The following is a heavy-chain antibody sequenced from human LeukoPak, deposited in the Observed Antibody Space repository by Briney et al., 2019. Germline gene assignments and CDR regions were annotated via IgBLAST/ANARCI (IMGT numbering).Heavy chain of an antibody. J-gene: IGHJ3*02. CDR3: ARRPRIAAADWAGSDAFDI. V-gene: IGHV4-39*07. D-gene: IGHD6-13*01. Sequence: SETLSLTCTVSGGSISSSSYYWGWIRQPPGKGLEWIGSIYYSGSTYYNPSLKSRVTISVDTSKNQFSLKLSSVTAADTAVYYCARRPRIAAADWAGSDAFDIWGQGTMVTVSS. CDR2: IYYSGST. CDR1: GGSISSSSYY.